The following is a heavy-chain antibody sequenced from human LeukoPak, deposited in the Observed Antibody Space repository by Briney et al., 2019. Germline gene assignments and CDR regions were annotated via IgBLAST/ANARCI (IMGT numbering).Heavy chain of an antibody. Sequence: SETLSLTCTVSGGSISSYYWRWIRQPAGKGLEWVGRIYTSGSTKYNPSLKSRVTMSVDTSKNQFSLKLSSVTAADTAVYYCARYCSGGSCYFPYYMDVWGKGTTVTVSS. CDR3: ARYCSGGSCYFPYYMDV. CDR1: GGSISSYY. V-gene: IGHV4-4*07. D-gene: IGHD2-15*01. CDR2: IYTSGST. J-gene: IGHJ6*03.